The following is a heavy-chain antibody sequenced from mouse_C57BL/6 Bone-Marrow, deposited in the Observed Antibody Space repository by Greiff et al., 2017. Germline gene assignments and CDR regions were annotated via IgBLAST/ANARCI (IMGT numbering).Heavy chain of an antibody. D-gene: IGHD1-1*01. CDR1: GFSLTSYA. CDR2: IWTGGGT. CDR3: ARDYDGSSYWYFDV. V-gene: IGHV2-9-1*01. J-gene: IGHJ1*03. Sequence: VQLVESGPGLVAPSQSLSITCTVSGFSLTSYAISLVRHPPGTGLVWLGVIWTGGGTNYNSPLKSRLSISKDNSKSQVFLKMNSTQTDDTARDYCARDYDGSSYWYFDVWGTGTTVTVSS.